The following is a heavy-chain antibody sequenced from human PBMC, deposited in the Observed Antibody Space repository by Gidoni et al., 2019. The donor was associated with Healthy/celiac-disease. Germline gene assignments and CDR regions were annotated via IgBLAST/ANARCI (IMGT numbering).Heavy chain of an antibody. CDR3: AKEECRDNWNYVCYFDY. Sequence: EVQLLESGGGLVQPGGSLRLSCAASGFTFSRYAMSWVRQAPGKELEWVSAMSGSGGSTYYADSVKGRFTISRDNSKNTLYLQMNSLRAEDTAVYYCAKEECRDNWNYVCYFDYWGQGTLVTVSS. V-gene: IGHV3-23*01. D-gene: IGHD1-7*01. CDR2: MSGSGGST. J-gene: IGHJ4*02. CDR1: GFTFSRYA.